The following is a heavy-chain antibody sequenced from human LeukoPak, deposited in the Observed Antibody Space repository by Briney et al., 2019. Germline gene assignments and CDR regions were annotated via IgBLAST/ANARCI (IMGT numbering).Heavy chain of an antibody. Sequence: SVKVSCKASGGTFSSYAISWVRQAPGQGLEWMGGIIPIFSTANYAQKFQGRVTITADESTSTAYMELRSLRSDDTAVYYCARTNVYYYASSDYYPYFDYWAQGTLVTVSS. CDR3: ARTNVYYYASSDYYPYFDY. D-gene: IGHD3-22*01. CDR1: GGTFSSYA. CDR2: IIPIFSTA. J-gene: IGHJ4*02. V-gene: IGHV1-69*13.